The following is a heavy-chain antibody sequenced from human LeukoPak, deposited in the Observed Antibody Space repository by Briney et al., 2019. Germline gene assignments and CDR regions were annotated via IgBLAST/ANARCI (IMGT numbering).Heavy chain of an antibody. D-gene: IGHD6-19*01. CDR3: TRVSSSGWDYYYYYYMDV. Sequence: GGSLRLSCAASGFIFTSYWMTWVRQAPGKGLEWVANIKQDGSEKYYVDSVKGRFTISRDNAKNSLYLQMNSLRADDTAVYYCTRVSSSGWDYYYYYYMDVWGKGTTVTVSS. V-gene: IGHV3-7*01. CDR2: IKQDGSEK. CDR1: GFIFTSYW. J-gene: IGHJ6*03.